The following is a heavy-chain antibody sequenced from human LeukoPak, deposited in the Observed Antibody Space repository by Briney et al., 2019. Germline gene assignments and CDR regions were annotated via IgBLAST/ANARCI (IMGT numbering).Heavy chain of an antibody. D-gene: IGHD6-13*01. Sequence: GGSLRLYCAASGFTFSSYAMSWVRQAPGKGLEWVSAISGSGGSTYYADSVKGRLTISRDNSKNTLYLQMNSLRAEDMAVYYCANMRIAAANIPYGMDVWGQGTTVTVSS. CDR3: ANMRIAAANIPYGMDV. V-gene: IGHV3-23*01. CDR2: ISGSGGST. J-gene: IGHJ6*02. CDR1: GFTFSSYA.